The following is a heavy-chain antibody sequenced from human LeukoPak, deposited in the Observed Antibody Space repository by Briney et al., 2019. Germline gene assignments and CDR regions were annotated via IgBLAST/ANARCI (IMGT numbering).Heavy chain of an antibody. CDR2: ISGGGVTT. CDR3: ARNQQLGGHSYYYYGMDV. Sequence: GGFLRLSCVGSGFTSIAYALTWARQAPGKGLEWVSGISGGGVTTYYADSVKGRFTIPRDNSKNTLYLQMNSLRADDTAIYYCARNQQLGGHSYYYYGMDVWGQGTTVTVSS. V-gene: IGHV3-23*01. CDR1: GFTSIAYA. J-gene: IGHJ6*02. D-gene: IGHD3-16*01.